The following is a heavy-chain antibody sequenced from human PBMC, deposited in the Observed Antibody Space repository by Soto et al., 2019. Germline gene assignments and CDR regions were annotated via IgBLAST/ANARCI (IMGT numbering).Heavy chain of an antibody. D-gene: IGHD1-26*01. CDR3: AKDLPGGRGGRFYYYYAMDV. Sequence: EVQLLESGGGLVQPGGSLRLSCAASGFTFSSYAMSWVRQAPGKGLEWVSAISGSGGSTYHAYSVKGRITISRDTSKNTLYLQVSSQRAEDTAVYYCAKDLPGGRGGRFYYYYAMDVWGQGTTVSDSS. CDR1: GFTFSSYA. CDR2: ISGSGGST. J-gene: IGHJ6*02. V-gene: IGHV3-23*01.